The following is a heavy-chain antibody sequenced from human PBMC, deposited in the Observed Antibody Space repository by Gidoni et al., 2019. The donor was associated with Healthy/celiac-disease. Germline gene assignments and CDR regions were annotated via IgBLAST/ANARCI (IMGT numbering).Heavy chain of an antibody. CDR2: ISSSSSYI. CDR3: ARDRRIAVAGTVDY. CDR1: GFTFSSYS. J-gene: IGHJ4*02. V-gene: IGHV3-21*01. D-gene: IGHD6-19*01. Sequence: EVQLVESGGGLVKPGGSLRLSCAASGFTFSSYSMNWVRQAPGKGLEWVSSISSSSSYIYYADSVKGRFTISRDNAKTSLYLQMNSLRAEDTAVYYCARDRRIAVAGTVDYWGQGTLVTVSS.